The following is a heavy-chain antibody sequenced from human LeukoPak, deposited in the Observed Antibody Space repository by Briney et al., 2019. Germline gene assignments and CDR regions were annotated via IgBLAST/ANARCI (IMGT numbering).Heavy chain of an antibody. CDR3: ARGRYQRY. J-gene: IGHJ4*02. CDR1: GGSFSGYY. CDR2: INHSGST. Sequence: SETLSLTSAVYGGSFSGYYWSWIRQPPGKGLEWIGEINHSGSTNYNPSLKSRVTISVDTSKNHFPLQLSSVTATDTAVYYCARGRYQRYWGQGTLVTVSS. V-gene: IGHV4-34*01. D-gene: IGHD2-2*01.